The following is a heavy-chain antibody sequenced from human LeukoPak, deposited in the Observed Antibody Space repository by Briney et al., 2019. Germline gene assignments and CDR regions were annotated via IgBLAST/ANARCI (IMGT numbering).Heavy chain of an antibody. J-gene: IGHJ6*03. CDR2: IYHSEST. CDR3: ATTHDSSGWYDYYYYYYMDV. V-gene: IGHV4-4*02. CDR1: GFTFTNNF. D-gene: IGHD3-22*01. Sequence: GSLRLSCAASGFTFTNNFMSWVRQPPGKGLEWIGEIYHSESTNYNPSLKSRVTISVDKSENQFSLKLSSVTAADTAVYYCATTHDSSGWYDYYYYYYMDVWGKGTTVTVSS.